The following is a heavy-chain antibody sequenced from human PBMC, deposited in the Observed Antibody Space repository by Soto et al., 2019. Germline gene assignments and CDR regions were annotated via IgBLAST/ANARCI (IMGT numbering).Heavy chain of an antibody. CDR3: ARGVLYSSGNALDY. CDR1: GFTVSSNY. V-gene: IGHV3-53*01. CDR2: IYSGGST. J-gene: IGHJ4*02. D-gene: IGHD6-19*01. Sequence: GGSLRLSCAASGFTVSSNYMSWVRQAPGKGLEWVSVIYSGGSTYYADSVKGRFTISRDNSKNTLYLQMNSLRAEDTAVYYCARGVLYSSGNALDYWGQGTLVTVSS.